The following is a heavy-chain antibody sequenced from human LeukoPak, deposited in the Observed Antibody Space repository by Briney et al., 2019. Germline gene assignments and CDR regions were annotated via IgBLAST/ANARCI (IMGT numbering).Heavy chain of an antibody. CDR1: GFTFSSYG. V-gene: IGHV3-30*03. Sequence: GGSLRLSCAASGFTFSSYGMSWVRQAPGKGLEWVAVISYDGSNKYYADSVKGRITISRENSKNTLYLQMTSLRLEDTAVYFCVRDFPNSKPRFDWWGQGTLVTVSS. D-gene: IGHD2/OR15-2a*01. CDR3: VRDFPNSKPRFDW. J-gene: IGHJ4*02. CDR2: ISYDGSNK.